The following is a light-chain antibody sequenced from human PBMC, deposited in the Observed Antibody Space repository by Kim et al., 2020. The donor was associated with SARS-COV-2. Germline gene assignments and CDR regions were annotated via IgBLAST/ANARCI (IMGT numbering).Light chain of an antibody. J-gene: IGLJ2*01. V-gene: IGLV3-21*04. CDR1: NMESKS. CDR2: YDS. CDR3: QVWDSSSVHRV. Sequence: APGKTASITCAGDNMESKSVDWYQQKPGQAPVLVISYDSDRPSGIPERLSGSNSDNTATLTISEVEAGDEADYYCQVWDSSSVHRVFGGGTQLTVL.